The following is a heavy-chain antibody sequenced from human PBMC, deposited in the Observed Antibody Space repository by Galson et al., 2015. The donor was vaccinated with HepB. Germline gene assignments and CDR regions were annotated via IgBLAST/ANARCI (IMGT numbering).Heavy chain of an antibody. Sequence: SLRLSCAASGFTFSSYAMHWVRQAPGKGLEWVAVISYDGSNKYYADSVKGRFTISRDNSKNTLYLQMNSLRAEDTAVYYCARDLRITMIVGPFDIWGQGTMVTVSS. J-gene: IGHJ3*02. V-gene: IGHV3-30-3*01. CDR2: ISYDGSNK. CDR1: GFTFSSYA. CDR3: ARDLRITMIVGPFDI. D-gene: IGHD3-22*01.